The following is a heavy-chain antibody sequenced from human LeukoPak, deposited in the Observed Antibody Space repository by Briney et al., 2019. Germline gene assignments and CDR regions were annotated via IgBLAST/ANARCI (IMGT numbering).Heavy chain of an antibody. V-gene: IGHV4-59*01. D-gene: IGHD3-22*01. CDR2: IYYSGST. J-gene: IGHJ4*02. CDR3: ARDYDSSGYYWS. CDR1: GGSISTYY. Sequence: AETLSLTCTVSGGSISTYYWSWIRQPPGKGLEWIGYIYYSGSTNYNPSLRSRVTMSVDTSKSQFSLKLNSVTAADTAVYYCARDYDSSGYYWSWGQGTLVTVSS.